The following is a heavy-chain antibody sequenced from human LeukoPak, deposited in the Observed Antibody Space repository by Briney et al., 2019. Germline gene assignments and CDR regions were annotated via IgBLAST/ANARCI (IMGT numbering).Heavy chain of an antibody. CDR3: ALNPDYYGSGSFDY. CDR1: GFTFSSYW. D-gene: IGHD3-10*01. CDR2: IKEDGSEK. J-gene: IGHJ4*02. V-gene: IGHV3-7*01. Sequence: GGSLRLSCVASGFTFSSYWMSWVRQAPGKGLEWVADIKEDGSEKYYVDSVKGRFTIPRDTAKNSLYLRMNSLRAEDTAVYYCALNPDYYGSGSFDYWGQGTLVTVSS.